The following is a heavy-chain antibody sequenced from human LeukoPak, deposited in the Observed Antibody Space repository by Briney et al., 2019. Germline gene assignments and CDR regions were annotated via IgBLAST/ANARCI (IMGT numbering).Heavy chain of an antibody. CDR3: ARSDYGSGSYYKRTYYYYYYMDV. D-gene: IGHD3-10*01. CDR2: IIPIFGTA. CDR1: GGTFSSYA. V-gene: IGHV1-69*06. J-gene: IGHJ6*03. Sequence: GASVKVSCKASGGTFSSYAISWVRQAPGQGLEWMGGIIPIFGTANYAQKFQGRVTITADKSTSTAYMELSSLRSEDTAVYYCARSDYGSGSYYKRTYYYYYYMDVWGKGTTVTVSS.